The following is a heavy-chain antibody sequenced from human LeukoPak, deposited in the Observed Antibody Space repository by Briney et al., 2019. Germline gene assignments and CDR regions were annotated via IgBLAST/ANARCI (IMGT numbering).Heavy chain of an antibody. D-gene: IGHD1-26*01. CDR1: GGSISSGGYS. Sequence: PSETLSLTCAVSGGSISSGGYSWSWIRQPPGKGLEWIGYIYHSGSTYYNPSLKSRVTISVDTSKNQFSLKLSSVTAADTAVYYCASGMRVGPNIWGQGTLVTVSS. CDR2: IYHSGST. CDR3: ASGMRVGPNI. V-gene: IGHV4-30-2*02. J-gene: IGHJ4*02.